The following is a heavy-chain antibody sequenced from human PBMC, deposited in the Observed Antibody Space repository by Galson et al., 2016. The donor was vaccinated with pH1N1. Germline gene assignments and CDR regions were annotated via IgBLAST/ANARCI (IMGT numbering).Heavy chain of an antibody. D-gene: IGHD2-2*01. CDR3: TIGVCIGSRCHWDDAFET. CDR2: IKSKSSGGTT. CDR1: GFTFNNAW. Sequence: SLRLSCATSGFTFNNAWLTWVRQAPGKGLEWVGRIKSKSSGGTTDYGAPVRGRFTISRDDSQNTVYLQMNSLKTEDTALYYCTIGVCIGSRCHWDDAFETWGQGTTVTVSS. V-gene: IGHV3-15*01. J-gene: IGHJ3*02.